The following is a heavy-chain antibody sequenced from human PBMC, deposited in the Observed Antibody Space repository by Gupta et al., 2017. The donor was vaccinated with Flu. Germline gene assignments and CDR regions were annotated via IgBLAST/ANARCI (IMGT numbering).Heavy chain of an antibody. CDR3: ARESYGSGKVDP. V-gene: IGHV3-48*03. CDR2: ISSSGSTI. Sequence: EVQLVESGGGLVQPGGSLRLSCAASGFTFSSYEMNWIRQAPGKGLEWVSYISSSGSTIYYADSVKGRFTISRDNAKNSLYLQMDSLRAEDTAVYYCARESYGSGKVDPWGQGTLVTVSS. CDR1: GFTFSSYE. J-gene: IGHJ5*02. D-gene: IGHD3-10*01.